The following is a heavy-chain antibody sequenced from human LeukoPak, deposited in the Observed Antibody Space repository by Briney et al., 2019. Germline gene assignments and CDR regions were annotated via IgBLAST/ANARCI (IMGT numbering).Heavy chain of an antibody. D-gene: IGHD6-19*01. J-gene: IGHJ4*02. Sequence: KSGGSLRLSCEASGFTFSDSFMSWIRQAPGKGLAWIAYISSRSRTTHYADSVKGRFTISRDNAKSSLFLQMDSLRAEDTAVYYCANQGGYSSGWYYFDYWGQGTLVTVSS. V-gene: IGHV3-11*01. CDR2: ISSRSRTT. CDR1: GFTFSDSF. CDR3: ANQGGYSSGWYYFDY.